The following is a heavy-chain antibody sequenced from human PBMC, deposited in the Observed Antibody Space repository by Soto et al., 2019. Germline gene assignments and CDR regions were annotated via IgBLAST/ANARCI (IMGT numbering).Heavy chain of an antibody. V-gene: IGHV4-4*02. CDR3: ARVFSSGSGWMYYFDF. D-gene: IGHD6-25*01. CDR2: IYYTGAT. Sequence: QVELQESGPRLVKSSGTLSLTCEVSSGSISTGNWWSWVRQPPGKGLEWIGEIYYTGATNYNPSLKSRVTMTIDTSKVQFSLILTSATAADTAVYYCARVFSSGSGWMYYFDFWGQGILVSVSS. CDR1: SGSISTGNW. J-gene: IGHJ4*02.